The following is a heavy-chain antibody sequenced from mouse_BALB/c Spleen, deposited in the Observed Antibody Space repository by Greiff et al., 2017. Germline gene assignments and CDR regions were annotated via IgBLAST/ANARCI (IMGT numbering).Heavy chain of an antibody. Sequence: QVQLQQSGAELVRPGVSVKISCKGSGYTFTDYAMHWVKQSHAKSLEWIGVISTYYGDASYNQKFKGKATMTVDKSSSTAYMELARLTSEDSAIYYCARDGSSYSAMDYWGQGTSVTVSA. V-gene: IGHV1S137*01. CDR1: GYTFTDYA. J-gene: IGHJ4*01. CDR2: ISTYYGDA. D-gene: IGHD1-1*01. CDR3: ARDGSSYSAMDY.